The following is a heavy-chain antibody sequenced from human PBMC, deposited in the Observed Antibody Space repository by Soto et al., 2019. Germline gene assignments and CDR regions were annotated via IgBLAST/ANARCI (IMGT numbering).Heavy chain of an antibody. Sequence: GASVKVSCKASGYTFTGYYMHWVRQAPGQGLEWMGWINPNSGGTNCAQKFQGWVTMTRDTSISTAYMELSRLRSDDTAVYYCAITADHQVAFDYWGHGTLVTVSS. D-gene: IGHD5-12*01. V-gene: IGHV1-2*04. CDR1: GYTFTGYY. CDR3: AITADHQVAFDY. J-gene: IGHJ4*01. CDR2: INPNSGGT.